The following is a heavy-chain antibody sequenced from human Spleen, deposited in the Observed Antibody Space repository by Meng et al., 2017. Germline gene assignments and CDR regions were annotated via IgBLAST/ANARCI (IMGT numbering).Heavy chain of an antibody. CDR2: INPNSGGT. D-gene: IGHD6-13*01. CDR3: AREPAAAGMVVDY. CDR1: GDTFTNYY. Sequence: ASVKVSCKASGDTFTNYYIHWVRQAPGQGLEWMGWINPNSGGTKYAQKFQGRVTMTRDTSIRTAYMELSRLSADDTAVYYCAREPAAAGMVVDYWGQGTLVTVSS. V-gene: IGHV1-2*02. J-gene: IGHJ4*02.